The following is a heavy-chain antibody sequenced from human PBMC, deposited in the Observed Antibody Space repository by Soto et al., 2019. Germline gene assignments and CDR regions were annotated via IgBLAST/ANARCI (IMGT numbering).Heavy chain of an antibody. CDR3: ARVPMVRGAHDYYYFYGMDV. CDR2: IIPIFGTA. D-gene: IGHD3-10*01. CDR1: GGTFSSYA. Sequence: QVQLVQSGAEVKKPGSSVKVSCKAPGGTFSSYAISWVRQAPGQGLGWMGGIIPIFGTANYAQKFQGRVTITADESTSTAYMELSSLRSEDTAWYYWARVPMVRGAHDYYYFYGMDVWGQGNTVTVSS. V-gene: IGHV1-69*12. J-gene: IGHJ6*02.